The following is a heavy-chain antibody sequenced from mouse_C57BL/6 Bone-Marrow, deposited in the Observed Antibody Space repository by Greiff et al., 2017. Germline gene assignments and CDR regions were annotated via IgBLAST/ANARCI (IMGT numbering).Heavy chain of an antibody. CDR3: ARGND. V-gene: IGHV1-50*01. CDR1: GYTFTSYW. CDR2: IDPSASYT. Sequence: QVQLQQPGAELVKPGSSVKLSCKASGYTFTSYWMQWVKQRPGQGLEWIGEIDPSASYTNYNQKFKGKATLTVDTSSSTAYMQLSSLTSEDSAVYYCARGNDWGQGTTLTVSS. J-gene: IGHJ2*01.